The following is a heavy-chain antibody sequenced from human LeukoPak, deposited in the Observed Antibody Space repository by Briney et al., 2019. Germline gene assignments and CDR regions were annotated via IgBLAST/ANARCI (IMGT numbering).Heavy chain of an antibody. V-gene: IGHV3-74*03. J-gene: IGHJ6*04. CDR2: INSDGRST. D-gene: IGHD1-1*01. CDR3: VRGQLERPFDFYYGMDV. Sequence: GGSLTLSCVDSGFTSSGYWMHWLRPAPGRGLVWGSRINSDGRSTTYADHVKGRFTISRDNAKNTLSLKMNSLRAEDTAVYYCVRGQLERPFDFYYGMDVWGKGTTVTVSS. CDR1: GFTSSGYW.